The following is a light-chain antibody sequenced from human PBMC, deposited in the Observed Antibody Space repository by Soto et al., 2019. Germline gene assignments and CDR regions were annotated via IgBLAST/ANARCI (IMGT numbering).Light chain of an antibody. CDR1: QSINRY. Sequence: SLSGTPRETAILSCRASQSINRYLAWYQHKPGQAPRLLIHGASTRATGVPARFSGSGSGTELTLTLPGLQADESASDHCRQYPWSQCMLDPGTKVDIK. V-gene: IGKV3-15*01. CDR2: GAS. J-gene: IGKJ3*01. CDR3: RQYPWSQCM.